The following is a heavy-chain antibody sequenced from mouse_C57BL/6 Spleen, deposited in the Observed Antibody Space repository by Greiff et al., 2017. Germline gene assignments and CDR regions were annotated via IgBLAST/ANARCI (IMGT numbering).Heavy chain of an antibody. D-gene: IGHD3-3*01. CDR1: GFTFSDYG. V-gene: IGHV5-17*01. CDR3: ARGRDGNFDY. Sequence: EVMLVESGGGLVKPGGSLKLSCAASGFTFSDYGMHWVRQAPEKGLEWVAYIGSGSSTIYYADTVKGRFTISRDNAKNTLFLQMTSLRSEDTAMYYCARGRDGNFDYWGQGTTLTVSS. J-gene: IGHJ2*01. CDR2: IGSGSSTI.